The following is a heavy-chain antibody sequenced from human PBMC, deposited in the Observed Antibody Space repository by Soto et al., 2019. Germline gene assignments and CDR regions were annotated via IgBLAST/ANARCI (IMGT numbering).Heavy chain of an antibody. V-gene: IGHV3-7*01. D-gene: IGHD2-15*01. Sequence: GGSLRLSCAASGFTFSSCWMSWVRQAPGKGLEWVANIKQDGSEKYYVDSVKGRFTISRDNAKNSLYLQMNSLRAEDTAVYYCASSFSPGYCSGGSCYSHYYYYGMDVWGQGTTVTVSS. J-gene: IGHJ6*02. CDR3: ASSFSPGYCSGGSCYSHYYYYGMDV. CDR1: GFTFSSCW. CDR2: IKQDGSEK.